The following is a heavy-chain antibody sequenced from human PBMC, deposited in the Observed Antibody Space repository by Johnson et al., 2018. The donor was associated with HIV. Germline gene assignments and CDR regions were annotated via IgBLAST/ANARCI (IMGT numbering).Heavy chain of an antibody. CDR1: GFTFIVYG. Sequence: QMPLVESRGGVVQPESSLRLSCAASGFTFIVYGIHWVRQAPGKGLEGVAVVWSDGNNRSYADSVKARLPIPRDNPKNTLYLQMNSLRAEDTAVYYCARVRPNPTVTTRGAAFDIWGQGTVVTVSS. CDR3: ARVRPNPTVTTRGAAFDI. V-gene: IGHV3-33*01. D-gene: IGHD4-17*01. J-gene: IGHJ3*02. CDR2: VWSDGNNR.